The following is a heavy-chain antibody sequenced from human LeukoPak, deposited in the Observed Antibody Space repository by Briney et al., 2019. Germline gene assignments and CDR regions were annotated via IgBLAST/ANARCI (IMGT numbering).Heavy chain of an antibody. D-gene: IGHD3-3*01. CDR3: AKTEYLEWLLDASFDP. CDR2: ISSSGSTT. V-gene: IGHV3-48*03. CDR1: GFTFSSYE. Sequence: PGGSLRLSCAASGFTFSSYEMNWVRQAPGKGLEWGSYISSSGSTTYYADSVKGRITISIDNAKNSLYLQMNTLRAEDTAVYYCAKTEYLEWLLDASFDPWGQGTLVTVSS. J-gene: IGHJ5*02.